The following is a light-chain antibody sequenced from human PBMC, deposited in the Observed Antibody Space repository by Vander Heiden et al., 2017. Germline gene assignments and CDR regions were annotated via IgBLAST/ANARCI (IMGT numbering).Light chain of an antibody. Sequence: GDRVTITCRTSQSIAGYLNWYHQKPGKAPKLLIYAASSLQSGVPSRFSGSGSGTEFTLTISSLQPEDFGSYYCQQSDSTPRTFGQGTKVEIK. CDR2: AAS. J-gene: IGKJ1*01. CDR1: QSIAGY. V-gene: IGKV1-39*01. CDR3: QQSDSTPRT.